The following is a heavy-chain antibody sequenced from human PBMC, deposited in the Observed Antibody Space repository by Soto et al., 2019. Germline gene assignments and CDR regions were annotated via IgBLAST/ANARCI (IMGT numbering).Heavy chain of an antibody. J-gene: IGHJ4*02. CDR1: GGSISSGGYY. V-gene: IGHV4-31*03. CDR3: AIYDSSPWAQSSSCFDY. CDR2: IYYSGST. Sequence: SETLSLTCTVSGGSISSGGYYWSWIRQHPGKGLEWIGYIYYSGSTYYNPSLKGRVTISVGTSKNQFSLKLSSVTAADTAVYYCAIYDSSPWAQSSSCFDYWGQGTLVTVPS. D-gene: IGHD6-13*01.